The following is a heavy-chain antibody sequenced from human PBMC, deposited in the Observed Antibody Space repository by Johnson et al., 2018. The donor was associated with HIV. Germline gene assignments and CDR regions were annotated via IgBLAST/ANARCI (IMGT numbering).Heavy chain of an antibody. V-gene: IGHV3-30-3*01. CDR3: AREDVGSSAPDAFDI. CDR2: ISYDGSNK. J-gene: IGHJ3*02. D-gene: IGHD1-26*01. CDR1: GFTFSSYA. Sequence: QVYLVESGGGVVQPGRSLRLSCAASGFTFSSYAMHWVRQAPGKGLEWVAVISYDGSNKYYADSVKGRFTISRDNSKNTLYLQMNSLRAEDTAVYYCAREDVGSSAPDAFDIWGQGTMVTVSS.